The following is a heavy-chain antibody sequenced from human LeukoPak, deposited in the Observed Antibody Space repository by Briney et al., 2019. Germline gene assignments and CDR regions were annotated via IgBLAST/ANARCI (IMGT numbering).Heavy chain of an antibody. CDR2: ITTGDNT. D-gene: IGHD2-2*01. J-gene: IGHJ5*02. V-gene: IGHV3-23*01. CDR3: ARDRCSSTSCPNWFDP. Sequence: PGGSLRLSCAASGFIFTNYGMSWVRQAPGQGLEWVSSITTGDNTYYADSVKGRFTISRDNSKNTLYLQMNRVTSGDTAVYHCARDRCSSTSCPNWFDPWGQGTLVTVSP. CDR1: GFIFTNYG.